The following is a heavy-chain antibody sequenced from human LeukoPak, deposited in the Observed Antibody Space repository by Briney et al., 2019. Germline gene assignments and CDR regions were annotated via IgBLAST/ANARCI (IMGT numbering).Heavy chain of an antibody. D-gene: IGHD4-11*01. Sequence: GGSLRLSCAASGVTVGNNYMIWVRQAPGKGLEWVSRIYSGGATYYADSVKGRFTISRDSSKNTLFLQMNSLRAEDTAVYYCARDPPAVKNGTYGWGQGTLVTVSS. CDR3: ARDPPAVKNGTYG. CDR1: GVTVGNNY. V-gene: IGHV3-66*01. J-gene: IGHJ4*02. CDR2: IYSGGAT.